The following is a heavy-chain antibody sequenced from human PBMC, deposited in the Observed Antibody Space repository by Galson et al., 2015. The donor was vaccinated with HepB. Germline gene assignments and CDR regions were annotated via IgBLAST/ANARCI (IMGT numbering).Heavy chain of an antibody. CDR1: GYTFTGYY. J-gene: IGHJ5*02. D-gene: IGHD3-10*01. Sequence: SVKVSCKASGYTFTGYYMHWVRQAPGQGLEGMGRINPTSGGTNYAQKFQGRVTMTRDTSISTAYMELSRLRSDDTAVYYCAREAITMVRGVTGDNWFDPWGQGTLVTVSS. CDR2: INPTSGGT. CDR3: AREAITMVRGVTGDNWFDP. V-gene: IGHV1-2*06.